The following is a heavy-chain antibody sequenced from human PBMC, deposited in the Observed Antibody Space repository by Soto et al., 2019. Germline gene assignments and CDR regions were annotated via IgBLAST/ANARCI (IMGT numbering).Heavy chain of an antibody. J-gene: IGHJ4*02. V-gene: IGHV1-58*01. CDR3: AADAAYYYDSSRYLIDY. CDR1: GFTFTSSA. Sequence: SVKVSCKASGFTFTSSAVQWVRQARGQRLEWIGWIVVGSGNANYAQKFQERVTITRDMSTSTAYMELSSLRSEDTAVYYCAADAAYYYDSSRYLIDYRGQGSSVIVSS. D-gene: IGHD3-22*01. CDR2: IVVGSGNA.